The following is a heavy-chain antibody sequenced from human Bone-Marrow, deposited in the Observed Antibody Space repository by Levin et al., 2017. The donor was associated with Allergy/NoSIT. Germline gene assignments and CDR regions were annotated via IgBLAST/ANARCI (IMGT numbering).Heavy chain of an antibody. V-gene: IGHV1-18*01. Sequence: ASVKVSCKASGYTFTSYGISWVRQAPGQGLEWMGWISAYNGNTNYAQKLQGRVTMTTDTSTSTAYMELRSLRSDDTAVYYCARALIGSGGSCPFDYWGQGTLVTVSS. CDR2: ISAYNGNT. CDR3: ARALIGSGGSCPFDY. CDR1: GYTFTSYG. J-gene: IGHJ4*02. D-gene: IGHD2-15*01.